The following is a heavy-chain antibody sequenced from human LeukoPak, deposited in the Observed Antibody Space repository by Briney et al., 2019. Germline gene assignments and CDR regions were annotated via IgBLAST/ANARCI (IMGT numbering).Heavy chain of an antibody. CDR3: AKGGYSSGWTDFDY. CDR2: ISGSGGST. V-gene: IGHV3-23*01. CDR1: GFPFSSYA. J-gene: IGHJ4*02. D-gene: IGHD6-19*01. Sequence: LGGSLRLPCAASGFPFSSYAMSWVRQAPGKGLEWVSGISGSGGSTYYADSVKGRFTISRDNPKNTLYLQMNSLRAEDTAVYYCAKGGYSSGWTDFDYWGQGTLVTVSS.